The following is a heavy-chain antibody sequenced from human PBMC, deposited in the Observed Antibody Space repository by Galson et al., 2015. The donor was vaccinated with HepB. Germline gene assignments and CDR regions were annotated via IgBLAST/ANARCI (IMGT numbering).Heavy chain of an antibody. CDR1: GFTLSDYY. D-gene: IGHD2-2*01. CDR3: ARGPYGYRSSTSCPGGLDGPLGVDP. V-gene: IGHV3-11*06. CDR2: ISSSSSYT. J-gene: IGHJ5*02. Sequence: SLRLSCAASGFTLSDYYMSWIRQAPGKGLEWVSYISSSSSYTNYADSVKGRFTISRDNAKNSLYLQMNSLRAEDTAVYYCARGPYGYRSSTSCPGGLDGPLGVDPWGQGTLVTVSS.